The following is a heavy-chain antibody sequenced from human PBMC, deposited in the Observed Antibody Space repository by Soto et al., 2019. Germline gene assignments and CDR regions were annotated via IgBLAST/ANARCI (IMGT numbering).Heavy chain of an antibody. Sequence: QVQLVQSGVEVMKPGASVKVSCKASGYTFIGHGISWWRQAAGQGLEWLGWMSAYNGNANYAQKFQDRVTLTRDTSTSTAHMELRSLRSDDTAVYYCARRSVRFWESYDSFDTWGQGTMLIVSS. J-gene: IGHJ3*02. D-gene: IGHD3-10*01. V-gene: IGHV1-18*01. CDR2: MSAYNGNA. CDR3: ARRSVRFWESYDSFDT. CDR1: GYTFIGHG.